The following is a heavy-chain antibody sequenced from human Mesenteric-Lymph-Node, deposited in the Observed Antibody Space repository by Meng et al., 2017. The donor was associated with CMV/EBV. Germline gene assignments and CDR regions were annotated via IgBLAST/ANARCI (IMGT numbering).Heavy chain of an antibody. CDR1: GYTFSNFG. CDR3: ARDYYYDSSGSFDF. CDR2: INPDSGGT. D-gene: IGHD3-22*01. J-gene: IGHJ4*02. Sequence: ASVKVSCKAAGYTFSNFGFGWVRQAAGQGRVGMGWINPDSGGTNYAQKFQGRVTMTRETSIRTAYMELSRLRSDDTAVYYCARDYYYDSSGSFDFWGQGTLVTVSS. V-gene: IGHV1-2*02.